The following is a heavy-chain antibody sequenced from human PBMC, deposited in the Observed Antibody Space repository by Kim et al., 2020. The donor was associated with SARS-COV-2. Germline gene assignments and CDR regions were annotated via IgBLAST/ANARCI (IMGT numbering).Heavy chain of an antibody. D-gene: IGHD2-2*01. CDR1: GYTFTSYA. CDR3: ARDRAIGYCSSTCCYGGGWWFDP. J-gene: IGHJ5*02. CDR2: INAGNGNT. Sequence: ASVKVSCKASGYTFTSYAMHWVRQAPGQRLEWMGWINAGNGNTKYSQKFQGRVTITRDTSASTAYMELSSLRSEDTAVYYCARDRAIGYCSSTCCYGGGWWFDPWGQGTLLTVSS. V-gene: IGHV1-3*01.